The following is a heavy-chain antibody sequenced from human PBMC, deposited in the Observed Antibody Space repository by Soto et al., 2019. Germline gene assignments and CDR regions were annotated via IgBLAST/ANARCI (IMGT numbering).Heavy chain of an antibody. D-gene: IGHD3-9*01. V-gene: IGHV1-8*01. J-gene: IGHJ4*02. Sequence: ASVKVSCKASGYTFASNDINWVRQATGQGLEWMGWMNPNSGNAVYAQKFQGRVTMTRNTSVNTAYMELSSLRSEDTAVYYCASGVKGSTGYYFDYCGQGALVIVSS. CDR1: GYTFASND. CDR3: ASGVKGSTGYYFDY. CDR2: MNPNSGNA.